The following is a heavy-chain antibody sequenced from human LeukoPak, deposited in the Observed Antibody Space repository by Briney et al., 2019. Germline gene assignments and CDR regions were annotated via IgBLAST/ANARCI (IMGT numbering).Heavy chain of an antibody. V-gene: IGHV3-23*01. D-gene: IGHD3-22*01. CDR3: AREGGYYDSSGQLDY. CDR1: GFTFSSYA. CDR2: IRSSGDNT. J-gene: IGHJ4*02. Sequence: GGSLRLSCAASGFTFSSYAMNWVRQAPGKGLEWVSSIRSSGDNTYYADSVKGRFTISRDNSKNTVYLQMNSLRAEDTAVYYCAREGGYYDSSGQLDYWGQGTLVTVSS.